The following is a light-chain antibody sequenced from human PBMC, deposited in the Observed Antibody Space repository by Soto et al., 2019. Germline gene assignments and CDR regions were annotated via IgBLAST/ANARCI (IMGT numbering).Light chain of an antibody. V-gene: IGKV3-20*01. CDR1: QSISNNF. CDR2: GAS. CDR3: QQYGGSPPT. Sequence: EIVLTQSPGTLSLSPGESAALSCRASQSISNNFLAWYQRKPGQAPRLLIYGASYRATDIPYRFSRSGSGTDFTLTITRLEPDDFAVYSCQQYGGSPPTFGQGTPVEVK. J-gene: IGKJ1*01.